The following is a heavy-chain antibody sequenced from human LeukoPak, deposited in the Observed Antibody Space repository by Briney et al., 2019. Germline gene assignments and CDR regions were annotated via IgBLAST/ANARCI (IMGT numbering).Heavy chain of an antibody. Sequence: PGGSLRLSCIASGFIFSNYGMHWVRQAPGKGLEWVAVIWYDGSYKYYADSVKGRFTISRDNSKSTLYLQMNSLRAEDTAVYYCARLSLSDSSNYYTEYFDSWGQGTLVTVSS. V-gene: IGHV3-33*01. D-gene: IGHD3-22*01. J-gene: IGHJ4*02. CDR3: ARLSLSDSSNYYTEYFDS. CDR1: GFIFSNYG. CDR2: IWYDGSYK.